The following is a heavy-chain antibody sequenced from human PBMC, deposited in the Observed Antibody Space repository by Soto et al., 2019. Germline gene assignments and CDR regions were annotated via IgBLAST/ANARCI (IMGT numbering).Heavy chain of an antibody. Sequence: GASVKVSCKASGYTFTSYGISWVRQAPGQGLEWMGWISAYNGNTNYAQKLQGRVTMTTDTSTSTAYMELRSLRSDDTAVYYCARDHDYGEGLDWFDPWGQGTLVTVSS. CDR1: GYTFTSYG. J-gene: IGHJ5*02. CDR2: ISAYNGNT. D-gene: IGHD4-17*01. CDR3: ARDHDYGEGLDWFDP. V-gene: IGHV1-18*01.